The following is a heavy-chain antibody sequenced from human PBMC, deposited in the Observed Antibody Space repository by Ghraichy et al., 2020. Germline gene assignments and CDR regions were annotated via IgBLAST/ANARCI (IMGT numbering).Heavy chain of an antibody. D-gene: IGHD2-2*01. J-gene: IGHJ6*02. Sequence: GGSLRLSCAASGFTFSSYTMNWVRQAPGKGLEWVSSISRSSTYIYYANSVKGRFTISRDNAKNSLYLQMNSLRAEDTAVYYCARRCSITSCYAGMDVWGQGTTVTVSS. CDR3: ARRCSITSCYAGMDV. CDR2: ISRSSTYI. V-gene: IGHV3-21*01. CDR1: GFTFSSYT.